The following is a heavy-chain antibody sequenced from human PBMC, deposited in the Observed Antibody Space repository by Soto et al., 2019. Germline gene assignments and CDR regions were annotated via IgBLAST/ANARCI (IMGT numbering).Heavy chain of an antibody. J-gene: IGHJ3*02. Sequence: GSLRLSCAASGFTFSSYGMHWVRQAPGKGLEWVAVISYDGSNKYYADSVKGRFTISRDNSKNTLYLQMNSLRAEDTAVYYCAKGPLVVVPAAIRDAFDIWGQGKMVTFSS. CDR2: ISYDGSNK. CDR1: GFTFSSYG. V-gene: IGHV3-30*18. D-gene: IGHD2-2*02. CDR3: AKGPLVVVPAAIRDAFDI.